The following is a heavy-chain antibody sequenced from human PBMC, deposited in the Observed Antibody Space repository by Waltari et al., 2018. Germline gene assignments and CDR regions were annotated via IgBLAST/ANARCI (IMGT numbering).Heavy chain of an antibody. Sequence: QLQLQESGPGLVQPSGTLSLTCTISGDSASNPYLWNWVRQSPGKRLEWIGQVHGSGRTNYNPSFASRVTVSLDSYNNQFSLKVTSATAADTAVYYCARDRGRGLYLDSWGPGTLVTVSP. CDR3: ARDRGRGLYLDS. CDR1: GDSASNPYL. J-gene: IGHJ4*02. CDR2: VHGSGRT. D-gene: IGHD2-15*01. V-gene: IGHV4-4*02.